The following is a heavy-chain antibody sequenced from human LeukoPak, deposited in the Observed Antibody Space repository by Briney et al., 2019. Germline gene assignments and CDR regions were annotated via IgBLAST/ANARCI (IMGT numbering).Heavy chain of an antibody. D-gene: IGHD3-10*01. CDR1: GGSISSYY. Sequence: SETLSLTCTVSGGSISSYYWSWIRQPPGKGLEWIGYIYYSGSTNYNPSLKSRVTISVDTSKNQFSLKLSSVTAADTAVYYCARSYYYGSGSYSDTWGQGTLVTVSS. CDR3: ARSYYYGSGSYSDT. J-gene: IGHJ5*02. CDR2: IYYSGST. V-gene: IGHV4-59*01.